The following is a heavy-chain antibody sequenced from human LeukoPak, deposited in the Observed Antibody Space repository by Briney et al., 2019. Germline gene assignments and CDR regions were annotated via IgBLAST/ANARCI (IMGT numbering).Heavy chain of an antibody. Sequence: PGGSLRLSCAASGFTFSFYGMHWVRQAPGKGLEWVAVVWYDGSKKYYADSVKGRFTISRDNSKNTVYLQMNSLRVEDTAVYYCAGEEGLRELRGGREFFQYWGQGTLVTVSS. CDR3: AGEEGLRELRGGREFFQY. CDR1: GFTFSFYG. V-gene: IGHV3-33*01. CDR2: VWYDGSKK. J-gene: IGHJ1*01. D-gene: IGHD3-10*01.